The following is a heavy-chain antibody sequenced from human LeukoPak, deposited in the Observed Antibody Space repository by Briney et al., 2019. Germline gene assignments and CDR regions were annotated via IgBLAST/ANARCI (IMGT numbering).Heavy chain of an antibody. D-gene: IGHD6-19*01. CDR2: ISAGGSST. CDR1: GFTFSTHA. CDR3: AKSREPADSAWLDKAFDI. Sequence: PGGSLRLSCAASGFTFSTHAMTWVRQAPGRGLEWVSSISAGGSSTYYADSMKGRLTISRDNSKDMLYLQMNSLRVEDTAIYYCAKSREPADSAWLDKAFDIWGQETVVTVSS. J-gene: IGHJ3*02. V-gene: IGHV3-23*01.